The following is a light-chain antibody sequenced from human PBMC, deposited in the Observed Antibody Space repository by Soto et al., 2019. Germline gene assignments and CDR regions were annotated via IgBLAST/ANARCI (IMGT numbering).Light chain of an antibody. V-gene: IGLV2-11*01. J-gene: IGLJ2*01. CDR2: DVS. CDR3: CSYAGSYILL. Sequence: QSALTQPSSVSGSPGQSVTISCTGTSSDVGGYNYVSWYQQHPGKAPKVMIYDVSKRPSGVPDRFSGSKSGNTASLTISGLQAEDEADYYCCSYAGSYILLFGGGTKVTVL. CDR1: SSDVGGYNY.